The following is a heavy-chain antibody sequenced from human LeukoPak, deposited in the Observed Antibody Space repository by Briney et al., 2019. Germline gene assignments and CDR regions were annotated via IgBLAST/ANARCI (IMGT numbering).Heavy chain of an antibody. CDR1: RFTFSNYW. D-gene: IGHD5-18*01. CDR2: IKKDGSEK. J-gene: IGHJ4*02. V-gene: IGHV3-7*01. Sequence: GGSLRLSCAASRFTFSNYWMSWVRQAPGKGLEWVANIKKDGSEKYYVDSVKGRFTISRDNAKKSLYLQMNSLGAEDTAVYYCARHLSGITGYTYGRGIDYWGQGTLLTVSS. CDR3: ARHLSGITGYTYGRGIDY.